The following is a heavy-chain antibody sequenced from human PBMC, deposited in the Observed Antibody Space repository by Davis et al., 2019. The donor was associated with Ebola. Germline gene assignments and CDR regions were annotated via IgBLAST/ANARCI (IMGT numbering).Heavy chain of an antibody. J-gene: IGHJ4*02. CDR2: INPNSGGT. Sequence: ASVPVSCQASAYTFIGYYMQSVRQAPGQGLEWMGWINPNSGGTNYAQKFQGWVTMTRDTSISTAYMELSRLRSDDTAVYYCARAGSSSWYYFDYWGQGTLVTVSS. V-gene: IGHV1-2*04. D-gene: IGHD6-13*01. CDR3: ARAGSSSWYYFDY. CDR1: AYTFIGYY.